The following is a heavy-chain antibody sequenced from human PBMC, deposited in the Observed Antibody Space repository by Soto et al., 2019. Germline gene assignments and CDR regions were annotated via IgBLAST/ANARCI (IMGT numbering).Heavy chain of an antibody. CDR2: ISSSSSVI. CDR3: ARDLSWGSNWYYYMDV. Sequence: EVQPEESGGGLVQPGGSLRLSCATSGFILSDCAMNWVRQAPGKGLEWVSYISSSSSVIDYADSVKGRFTVSRDNARNSLYLQMNSLRAEDTAVYYCARDLSWGSNWYYYMDVWGKGTTVTVSS. CDR1: GFILSDCA. J-gene: IGHJ6*03. V-gene: IGHV3-48*01. D-gene: IGHD7-27*01.